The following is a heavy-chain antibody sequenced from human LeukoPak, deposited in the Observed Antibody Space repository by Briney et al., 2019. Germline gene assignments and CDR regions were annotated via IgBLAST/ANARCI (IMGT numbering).Heavy chain of an antibody. CDR3: AKSYGSGPYYFYYGMDV. CDR2: IGGCDSST. V-gene: IGHV3-23*01. D-gene: IGHD3-10*01. CDR1: GFTFPSYA. J-gene: IGHJ6*02. Sequence: GGSLRLSCEASGFTFPSYAMSWVRQAPGKGLEWVSAIGGCDSSTYYADSVKGRFTISRHNSKNTLYLQMNSLRAEDTALYYCAKSYGSGPYYFYYGMDVWGQGTTVTVSS.